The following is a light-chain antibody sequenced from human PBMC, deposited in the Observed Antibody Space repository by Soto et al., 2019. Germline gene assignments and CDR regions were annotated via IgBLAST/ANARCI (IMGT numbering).Light chain of an antibody. CDR2: GAS. CDR3: LQYGSSVWT. Sequence: EIVLTQSPGTLSLSPGERATLSCRASQSITSSLAWYQQKPGQAPRLLIYGASSRATGIPDRFSGSGSGTDFTLTIPRLEPEDFAVYYCLQYGSSVWTFGQGTKVDI. J-gene: IGKJ1*01. V-gene: IGKV3-20*01. CDR1: QSITSS.